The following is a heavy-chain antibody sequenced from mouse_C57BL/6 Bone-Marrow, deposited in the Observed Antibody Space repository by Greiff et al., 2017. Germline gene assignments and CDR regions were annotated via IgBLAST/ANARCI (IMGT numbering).Heavy chain of an antibody. CDR1: GYAFSSSW. J-gene: IGHJ3*01. CDR3: ARAGLLRYAY. CDR2: IYPGDGDT. Sequence: QVQLQQSGPELVKPGASVKISCKASGYAFSSSWMNWVKKRPGKGLEWIGRIYPGDGDTNYNGKFKGKATLTADKSSSTAYMQLSSLTSEDSAVYFCARAGLLRYAYWGQGTLVTVSA. V-gene: IGHV1-82*01. D-gene: IGHD1-1*01.